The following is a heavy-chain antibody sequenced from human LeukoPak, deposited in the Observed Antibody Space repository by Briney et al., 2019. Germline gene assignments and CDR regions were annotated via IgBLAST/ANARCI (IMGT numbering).Heavy chain of an antibody. V-gene: IGHV1-8*03. J-gene: IGHJ4*02. Sequence: ASVKVSCKASGYTFTSYDINWVRQATGQGLEWMGRMNPNSGNTGYAQKFQGRVTITRNTSISTAYMELSSLRSEDTAVYYCARGLGYCSSTSCSDDWGQGTLVTVSS. CDR3: ARGLGYCSSTSCSDD. D-gene: IGHD2-2*01. CDR2: MNPNSGNT. CDR1: GYTFTSYD.